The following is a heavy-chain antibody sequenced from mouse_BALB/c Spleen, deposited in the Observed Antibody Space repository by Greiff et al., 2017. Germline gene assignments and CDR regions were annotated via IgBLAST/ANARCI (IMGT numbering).Heavy chain of an antibody. V-gene: IGHV5-17*02. CDR2: ISSGSSTI. D-gene: IGHD2-4*01. CDR3: ARWGMITAGFDY. CDR1: GFTFSSFG. J-gene: IGHJ2*01. Sequence: EVQLQESGGGLVQPGGSRKLSCAASGFTFSSFGMHWVRQAPEKGLEWVAYISSGSSTIYYADTVKGRFTISRDNPKNTLFLQMTSLRSEDTAMYYCARWGMITAGFDYWGQGTTLTVSS.